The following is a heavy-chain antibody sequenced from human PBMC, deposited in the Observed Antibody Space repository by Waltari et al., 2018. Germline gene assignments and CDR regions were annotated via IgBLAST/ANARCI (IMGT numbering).Heavy chain of an antibody. CDR2: SRNKANSYTT. CDR1: GFTFRDYY. Sequence: EVQLAESGGGLVQPGGSLRLSCAVSGFTFRDYYMAWVRQAPGKGLEWVARSRNKANSYTTEYAASVKGRFTISRDDSKNSLNLQMNSLETDDTAVYFCARAFQYGGTSHFDDWGQGTLVTVSS. CDR3: ARAFQYGGTSHFDD. V-gene: IGHV3-72*01. D-gene: IGHD1-26*01. J-gene: IGHJ4*02.